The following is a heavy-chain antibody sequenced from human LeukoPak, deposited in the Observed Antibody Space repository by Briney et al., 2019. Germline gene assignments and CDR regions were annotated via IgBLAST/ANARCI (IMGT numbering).Heavy chain of an antibody. Sequence: ASVRVSCTASGYTFTSYGISWVRQAPGQGLEWMGWISAYNGNTNYAQKLQGRVTMTTDTSTSTAYVELRSLRSDDTAVYYCTRGIVGATVWFDPWGQGTLVTVSS. D-gene: IGHD1-26*01. V-gene: IGHV1-18*01. CDR3: TRGIVGATVWFDP. CDR1: GYTFTSYG. J-gene: IGHJ5*02. CDR2: ISAYNGNT.